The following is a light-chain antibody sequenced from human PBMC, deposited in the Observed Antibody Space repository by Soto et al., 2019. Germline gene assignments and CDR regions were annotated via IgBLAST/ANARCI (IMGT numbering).Light chain of an antibody. CDR2: KAS. CDR3: QQYKAYSYT. V-gene: IGKV1-5*03. J-gene: IGKJ2*01. CDR1: QSLNIW. Sequence: DIEMTQSPSTLSASVGDRVNITCRATQSLNIWLAWYQQKPGKAPKLLISKASSLESGVPSRFSGSGSGTEFSLTISSLQPDDFATYYCQQYKAYSYTFGQGTKLEMK.